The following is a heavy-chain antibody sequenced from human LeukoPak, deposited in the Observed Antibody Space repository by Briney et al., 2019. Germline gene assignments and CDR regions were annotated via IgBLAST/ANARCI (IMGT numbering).Heavy chain of an antibody. V-gene: IGHV1-2*02. Sequence: GASVKVSCKASGYTFTGYYIHWVRQAPGQGLEWMGWINPNSGDTNYAQKFQGRVTITRDTSINTAYMELSSLRSDDTALYYCATSRGFRLGLYFDYWGQGIQVTVSS. CDR3: ATSRGFRLGLYFDY. J-gene: IGHJ4*02. D-gene: IGHD5-18*01. CDR2: INPNSGDT. CDR1: GYTFTGYY.